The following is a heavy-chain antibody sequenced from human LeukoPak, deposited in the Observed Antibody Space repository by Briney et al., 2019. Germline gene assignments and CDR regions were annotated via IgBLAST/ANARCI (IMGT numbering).Heavy chain of an antibody. J-gene: IGHJ4*02. CDR3: ARVAFRSSSYISGIDY. Sequence: GGSLRLSCAASGFIVSINYMTWVRQAPGKGLEWVSLIDSGGNTYYADSVKGRFTISRDNSKNTLYLQMNSLRAEDTAAYYCARVAFRSSSYISGIDYWGQGTLVTVSS. D-gene: IGHD3-3*01. V-gene: IGHV3-53*01. CDR2: IDSGGNT. CDR1: GFIVSINY.